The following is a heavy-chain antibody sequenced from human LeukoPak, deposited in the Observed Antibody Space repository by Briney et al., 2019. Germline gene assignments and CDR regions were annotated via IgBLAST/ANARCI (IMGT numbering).Heavy chain of an antibody. D-gene: IGHD3-3*01. Sequence: PGGSLRLSCAASGFTFSSYAMSWVRQAPGKGLEWVAVIWYDGSNKYYADSVKGRFTISRDNSKNTLYLQMNSLRAEDTAVYYCARGGFTYYDFWSGYYTADYWGQGTLVIVSS. CDR1: GFTFSSYA. J-gene: IGHJ4*02. CDR3: ARGGFTYYDFWSGYYTADY. CDR2: IWYDGSNK. V-gene: IGHV3-33*08.